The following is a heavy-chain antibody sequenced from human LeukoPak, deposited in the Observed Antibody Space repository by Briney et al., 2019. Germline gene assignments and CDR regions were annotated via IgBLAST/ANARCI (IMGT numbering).Heavy chain of an antibody. CDR1: GLTFSSYW. J-gene: IGHJ4*02. CDR2: IKQDGSEK. Sequence: GGSLRLSCAASGLTFSSYWMSWVRQAPGKGLEWVANIKQDGSEKYYVDSVKGRFTISRDNAKNSLYLQMNSLRAEDTAVYYCAKDPQNLDYYFDYWGQGTLVTVSS. CDR3: AKDPQNLDYYFDY. D-gene: IGHD1-1*01. V-gene: IGHV3-7*03.